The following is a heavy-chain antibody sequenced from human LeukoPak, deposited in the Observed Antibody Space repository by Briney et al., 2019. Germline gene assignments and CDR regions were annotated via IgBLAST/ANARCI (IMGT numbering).Heavy chain of an antibody. CDR1: GGTISSYY. Sequence: SETLSLTCTVSGGTISSYYWSWIRQPPGKGLEWIGYIYYSGSTNYNPSLKRRVPTSVDTYKKQVFLQLSSATGGGPAGYYRARWQANLRDKGRYYLYYMHVWRKGAAVSVSS. V-gene: IGHV4-59*01. CDR3: ARWQANLRDKGRYYLYYMHV. CDR2: IYYSGST. D-gene: IGHD4/OR15-4a*01. J-gene: IGHJ6*03.